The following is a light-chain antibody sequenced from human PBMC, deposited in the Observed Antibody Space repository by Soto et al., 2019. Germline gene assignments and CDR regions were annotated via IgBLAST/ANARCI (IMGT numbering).Light chain of an antibody. CDR1: SSNIGSNT. J-gene: IGLJ2*01. CDR3: AAWDDSLSGVV. Sequence: QSVLTQPPSASGTPGQRVTISCSGSSSNIGSNTVNWYQQLPGTAPKLLIYSNNQRPSGVPDRFSDSKSGTSASLAISGLQSEDEADYYCAAWDDSLSGVVFGGGTKLTVL. CDR2: SNN. V-gene: IGLV1-44*01.